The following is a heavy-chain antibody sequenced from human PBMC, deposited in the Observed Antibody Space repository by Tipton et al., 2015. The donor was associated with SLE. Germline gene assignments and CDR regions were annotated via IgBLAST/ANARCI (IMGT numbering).Heavy chain of an antibody. Sequence: GSLRLSCAASGFTLSDHYMDWVRQAPGKGLEWLANIKEDGSKIYYVDSVKGRFTISRDNAKNSVYLQMNSLRAEDTAVYYCARKVGDYWGQGTPVTVSS. J-gene: IGHJ4*02. V-gene: IGHV3-7*01. CDR1: GFTLSDHY. CDR2: IKEDGSKI. D-gene: IGHD1-26*01. CDR3: ARKVGDY.